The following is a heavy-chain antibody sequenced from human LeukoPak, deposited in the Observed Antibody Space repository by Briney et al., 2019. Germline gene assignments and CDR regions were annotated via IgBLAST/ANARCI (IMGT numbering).Heavy chain of an antibody. CDR3: ARDADYYGSGSYGY. J-gene: IGHJ4*02. Sequence: GASVKVSCKASGYTFTRYYMHWVRQAPGQGLEWMGWINPNSGGTNYAQKFQGRVTMTRDTSISTAYMELSRLRSDDTAVYYCARDADYYGSGSYGYWGQGTLVTVSS. CDR1: GYTFTRYY. V-gene: IGHV1-2*02. CDR2: INPNSGGT. D-gene: IGHD3-10*01.